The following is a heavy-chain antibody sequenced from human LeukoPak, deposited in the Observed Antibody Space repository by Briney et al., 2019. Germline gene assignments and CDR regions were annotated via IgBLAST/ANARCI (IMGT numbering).Heavy chain of an antibody. V-gene: IGHV4-34*01. Sequence: SETLSLTCAVYGGSFSGYYWSWIRQPPGKGLEWIGEINHSGSTNYNPSLKSRVTISVDTSKNQFSLKLSSVTAADTAVYYCAKIAARPSYYYYYMDVWGKGTTVTVSS. J-gene: IGHJ6*03. CDR3: AKIAARPSYYYYYMDV. CDR1: GGSFSGYY. CDR2: INHSGST. D-gene: IGHD6-6*01.